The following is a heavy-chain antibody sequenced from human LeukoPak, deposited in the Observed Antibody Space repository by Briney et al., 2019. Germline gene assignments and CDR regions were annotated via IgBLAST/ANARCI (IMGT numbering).Heavy chain of an antibody. V-gene: IGHV4-38-2*01. Sequence: SETLSLTCAVSGYSISSGYYWGWIRQPPGKGLEWIGSIYHSGSTYYNPSLKSRVTISVDTSKNQFSLKLSSVTAADTAVYYCARLNTVLGAFDIWGQGTMVTVSS. CDR1: GYSISSGYY. CDR2: IYHSGST. D-gene: IGHD3-16*01. J-gene: IGHJ3*02. CDR3: ARLNTVLGAFDI.